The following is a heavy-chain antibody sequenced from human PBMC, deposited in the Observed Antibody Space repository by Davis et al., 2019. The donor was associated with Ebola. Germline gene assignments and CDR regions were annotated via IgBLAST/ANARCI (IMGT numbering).Heavy chain of an antibody. CDR3: ARGDSPGYYYMDV. Sequence: PGGSLRLSCAASGFTLSSYSMNWVRQAPGKGLEWVSYISSSSYTIYYTDSVKGRFTISRDNAKNSLYLQMNSLRDEDTAVYYCARGDSPGYYYMDVWGKGTTVTASS. CDR2: ISSSSYTI. CDR1: GFTLSSYS. J-gene: IGHJ6*03. V-gene: IGHV3-48*02.